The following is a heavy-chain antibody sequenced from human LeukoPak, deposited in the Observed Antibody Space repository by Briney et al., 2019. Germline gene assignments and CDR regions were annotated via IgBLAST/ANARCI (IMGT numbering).Heavy chain of an antibody. Sequence: SVKVSCKASGGTFSSYAISWVRQAPGQGLEWMGGIIPIFGTANYAQKFQGRVTITADESTSTAYMELSSLRSEDTAVYYCARDQDYDFWSGYGPFDYWGQGTLVTVSS. V-gene: IGHV1-69*13. CDR3: ARDQDYDFWSGYGPFDY. CDR1: GGTFSSYA. J-gene: IGHJ4*02. CDR2: IIPIFGTA. D-gene: IGHD3-3*01.